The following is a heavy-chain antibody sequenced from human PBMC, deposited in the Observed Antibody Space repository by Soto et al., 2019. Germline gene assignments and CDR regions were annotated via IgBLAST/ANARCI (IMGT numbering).Heavy chain of an antibody. Sequence: VGSLRLSCAASGGTCISYSMSWVRQATGKGLEWVSSISSSSSYIYYADSVKGRFTISRDNAKNSLYLQMNSLRAEDTAVYYCARRAATHMYYYGMDVWGQGTTVTVSS. D-gene: IGHD2-15*01. J-gene: IGHJ6*02. CDR1: GGTCISYS. CDR3: ARRAATHMYYYGMDV. V-gene: IGHV3-21*01. CDR2: ISSSSSYI.